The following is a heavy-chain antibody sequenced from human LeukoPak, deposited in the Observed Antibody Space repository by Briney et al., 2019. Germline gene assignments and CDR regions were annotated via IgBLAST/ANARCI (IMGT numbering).Heavy chain of an antibody. CDR2: ISGGGGTT. CDR3: ARDLHYYVAMDV. V-gene: IGHV3-23*01. J-gene: IGHJ6*02. Sequence: GGSLRLSCAASGFTFNIYAMSWVRQAPGKGLEWVSVISGGGGTTYYADSVEGRFTISRDNSRNTLHLQMNRLRAEDTAVYYCARDLHYYVAMDVWGQGTTVTVSS. D-gene: IGHD3-10*02. CDR1: GFTFNIYA.